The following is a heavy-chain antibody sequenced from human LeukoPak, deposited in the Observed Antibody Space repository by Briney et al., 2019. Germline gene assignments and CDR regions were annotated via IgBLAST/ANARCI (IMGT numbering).Heavy chain of an antibody. V-gene: IGHV4-61*08. J-gene: IGHJ5*02. Sequence: PSQTLSLTCAVSGGSISSGGYSWSWIRQPPGKGLEWIGYIYYSGSTNYNPSLKSRVTISVDTSKNQFSLKLSSVTAADTAVYYCAKQYYGDYVGWFDPWGQGTLVTVSS. CDR2: IYYSGST. CDR3: AKQYYGDYVGWFDP. CDR1: GGSISSGGYS. D-gene: IGHD4-17*01.